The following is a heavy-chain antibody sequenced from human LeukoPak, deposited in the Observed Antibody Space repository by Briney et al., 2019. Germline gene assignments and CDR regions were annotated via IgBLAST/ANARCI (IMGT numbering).Heavy chain of an antibody. V-gene: IGHV1-2*02. D-gene: IGHD3-9*01. Sequence: ASVKVSCKASGYTFTGYYMHWVRQAPGQGLEWMGWINPNSGGTNYAQKFQGRVTMTRDTSIGTAYMELSRLRSDDTAVYYCARVHPLDDILTDWGQGTLVTVSS. CDR1: GYTFTGYY. CDR3: ARVHPLDDILTD. CDR2: INPNSGGT. J-gene: IGHJ4*02.